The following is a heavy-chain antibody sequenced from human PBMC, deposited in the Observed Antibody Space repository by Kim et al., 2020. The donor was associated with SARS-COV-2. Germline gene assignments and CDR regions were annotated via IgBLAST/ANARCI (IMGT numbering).Heavy chain of an antibody. V-gene: IGHV3-23*01. CDR1: GFTFNNFA. D-gene: IGHD6-19*01. CDR2: ISSRGRDI. CDR3: AKNPWASSSSCYFDF. Sequence: GGSLRLSCVTSGFTFNNFAMTWVRQAPGRGLEWVAAISSRGRDIYYRDSVKGRFTISRDNSQNTVYLQMTSLTDDDTAMYYCAKNPWASSSSCYFDFWGHGTLVTVSS. J-gene: IGHJ4*03.